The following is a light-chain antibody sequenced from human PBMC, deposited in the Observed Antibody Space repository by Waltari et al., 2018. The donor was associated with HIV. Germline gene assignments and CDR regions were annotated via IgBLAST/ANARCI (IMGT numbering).Light chain of an antibody. CDR3: QQTNSFPLT. V-gene: IGKV1-12*01. Sequence: DVQLTQSPRSLSASLGDRPTITCRASQGISTWLAWYRQIPGNVPELLIYDASNLKSGVPSRFSGSGYGTNFSLTISGLQPEDFATYFCQQTNSFPLTFGLGT. J-gene: IGKJ2*01. CDR1: QGISTW. CDR2: DAS.